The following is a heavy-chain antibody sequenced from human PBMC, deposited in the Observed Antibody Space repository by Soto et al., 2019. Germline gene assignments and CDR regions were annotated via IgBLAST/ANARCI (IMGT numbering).Heavy chain of an antibody. CDR1: GGSINSGGSY. Sequence: QVQLRESGPGLVKPSQTLSLTCTVSGGSINSGGSYWNWIRQHPGNGLEWIGYMYYSGSTYYNPFLRSRVIISAETAENHFSLKLSSATAVATAVYFCARGYRQSGYSSSWVFDYWGQGTLVNVSS. J-gene: IGHJ4*02. CDR3: ARGYRQSGYSSSWVFDY. CDR2: MYYSGST. V-gene: IGHV4-31*03. D-gene: IGHD6-13*01.